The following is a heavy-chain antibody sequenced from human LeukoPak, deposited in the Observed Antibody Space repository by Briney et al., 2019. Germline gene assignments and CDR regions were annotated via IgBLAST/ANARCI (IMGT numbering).Heavy chain of an antibody. CDR2: ISSSTTYI. CDR1: GFTFRGYS. J-gene: IGHJ6*02. V-gene: IGHV3-21*01. Sequence: GGSLKLSCAASGFTFRGYSMTWVRQAPGKGLEWVSSISSSTTYIYYADSVKGRFTISRDNAMNSLYLQMNSLRGEDTAVYYCARPSTRSTSYYFYYYGMDVWGQGTTVTVSS. D-gene: IGHD2/OR15-2a*01. CDR3: ARPSTRSTSYYFYYYGMDV.